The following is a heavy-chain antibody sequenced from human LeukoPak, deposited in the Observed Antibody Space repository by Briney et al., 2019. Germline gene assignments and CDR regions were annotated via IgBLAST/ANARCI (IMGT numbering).Heavy chain of an antibody. J-gene: IGHJ4*02. CDR3: AKDVGKWESLHFFDY. V-gene: IGHV3-23*01. Sequence: GGSLRLSCAASGFTFRTHAMSWVRPTPGKGLEWVSAISGSGDSTYYADSVKGRFTISRDDSRNTLYLQMNSLRGDDTAVYYCAKDVGKWESLHFFDYWGQGTLVTVSS. CDR1: GFTFRTHA. CDR2: ISGSGDST. D-gene: IGHD1-26*01.